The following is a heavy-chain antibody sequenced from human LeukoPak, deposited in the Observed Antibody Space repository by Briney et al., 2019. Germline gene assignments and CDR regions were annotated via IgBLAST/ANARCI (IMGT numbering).Heavy chain of an antibody. Sequence: SETLSLTCSVSGGSIGSYYWSWIRQPPGKGLEWIGYTYYSGSTNYNPSLKTRVTISLDTSKNHFSLKINSVTAADTAVYYCARHPETYYDSTLDYWGQGTLVTVSS. V-gene: IGHV4-59*08. CDR3: ARHPETYYDSTLDY. J-gene: IGHJ4*02. CDR1: GGSIGSYY. D-gene: IGHD3-22*01. CDR2: TYYSGST.